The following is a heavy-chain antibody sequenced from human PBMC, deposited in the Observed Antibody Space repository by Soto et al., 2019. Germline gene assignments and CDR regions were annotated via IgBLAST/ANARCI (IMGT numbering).Heavy chain of an antibody. D-gene: IGHD2-21*02. Sequence: ASVKVSCRASGYTLTDYYIHWVRQATGQGLECMGWINPNSGGTMYAQKFQGWVTMTRDTSISTAYMELSRLRSDDTAVYYCARDLLHCGGDCQYHYYYGLDVWGQGTSVTVSS. CDR2: INPNSGGT. CDR1: GYTLTDYY. CDR3: ARDLLHCGGDCQYHYYYGLDV. J-gene: IGHJ6*02. V-gene: IGHV1-2*04.